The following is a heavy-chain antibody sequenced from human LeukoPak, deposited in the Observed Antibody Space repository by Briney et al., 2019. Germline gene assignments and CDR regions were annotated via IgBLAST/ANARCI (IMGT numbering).Heavy chain of an antibody. V-gene: IGHV3-23*01. CDR1: GFTFSTYA. CDR3: AKAGLVRGGALDS. Sequence: GGSLRLSCAASGFTFSTYAMTWVRQAPGKGLEWVSSITGSGDGTSAADSVTGRFPISRDNSKSTLYLQMNSLRVEDTAVYYCAKAGLVRGGALDSWGQGTLVTVSS. D-gene: IGHD4/OR15-4a*01. CDR2: ITGSGDGT. J-gene: IGHJ4*02.